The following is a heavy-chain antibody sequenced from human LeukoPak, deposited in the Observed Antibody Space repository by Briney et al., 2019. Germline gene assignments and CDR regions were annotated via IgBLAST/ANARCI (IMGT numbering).Heavy chain of an antibody. CDR1: GFTFSDYF. V-gene: IGHV3-11*01. J-gene: IGHJ4*02. D-gene: IGHD2-21*02. CDR2: ISSSGRAI. Sequence: GSLRLSCAASGFTFSDYFLSWFRRAPGKGLEWISHISSSGRAIYYADSVRGRFTISRDNAQNSLYPQMNSLRDEDSAVYYCARAAYCGSDCYYYFDCWGQGTLVTVSS. CDR3: ARAAYCGSDCYYYFDC.